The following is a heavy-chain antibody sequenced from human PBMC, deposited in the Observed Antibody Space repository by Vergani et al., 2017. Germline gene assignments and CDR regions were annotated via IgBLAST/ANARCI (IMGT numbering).Heavy chain of an antibody. Sequence: QMQLVQSGPEVKKPGTSVKVSCKASGFTFTSSAMQWVRQARGQRLEWIGWIVVGSGITNYAQKFQERVTITRDMSTSTTYMELSSLRSEDTAVYYCAAGPYNWNYPFPFDYWGQGTLVTVSS. CDR1: GFTFTSSA. CDR3: AAGPYNWNYPFPFDY. CDR2: IVVGSGIT. J-gene: IGHJ4*02. V-gene: IGHV1-58*02. D-gene: IGHD1-7*01.